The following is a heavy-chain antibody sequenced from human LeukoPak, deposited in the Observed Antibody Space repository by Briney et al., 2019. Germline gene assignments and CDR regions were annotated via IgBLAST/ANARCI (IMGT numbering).Heavy chain of an antibody. CDR2: ISWNSGSI. CDR1: GFTFDDHA. J-gene: IGHJ4*02. V-gene: IGHV3-9*01. CDR3: AKTPPGIVVFPSYFDY. Sequence: GRSLRLSCAASGFTFDDHAMHWVRHAPGKGLEWVSGISWNSGSIGYADSVKGRFTISRDNAKNSLYLQMNSLRAEDTALYYCAKTPPGIVVFPSYFDYWGQGTLVTVSS. D-gene: IGHD2-21*01.